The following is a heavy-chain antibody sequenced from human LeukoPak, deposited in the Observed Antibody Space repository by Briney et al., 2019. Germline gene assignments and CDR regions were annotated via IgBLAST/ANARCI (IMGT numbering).Heavy chain of an antibody. CDR1: GGSISSSSAY. CDR3: VSPRGLSYGYFDY. V-gene: IGHV4-39*01. Sequence: SETLSLTCTVSGGSISSSSAYWGWIRQPPGKGLEWIGSIYYSKNTYYNPSLKSRVTISADTPKNQFSLTLGSVSATDTAVYYCVSPRGLSYGYFDYWGQGTLVTVSS. J-gene: IGHJ4*02. D-gene: IGHD5-18*01. CDR2: IYYSKNT.